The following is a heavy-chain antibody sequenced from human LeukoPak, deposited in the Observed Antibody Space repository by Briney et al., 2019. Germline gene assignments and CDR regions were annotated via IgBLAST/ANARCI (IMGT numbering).Heavy chain of an antibody. J-gene: IGHJ4*02. CDR3: ARGLGVQWELPPHDY. CDR1: GYTFTSYG. D-gene: IGHD1-26*01. V-gene: IGHV1-18*01. Sequence: ASVKVSCKASGYTFTSYGISWVRQVPGQGLEWMGWISAYNGNTNYAQKLQGRVTMTTDTSTSTAYMELRSLRSDDTAVYYCARGLGVQWELPPHDYWGQGTLVTVSS. CDR2: ISAYNGNT.